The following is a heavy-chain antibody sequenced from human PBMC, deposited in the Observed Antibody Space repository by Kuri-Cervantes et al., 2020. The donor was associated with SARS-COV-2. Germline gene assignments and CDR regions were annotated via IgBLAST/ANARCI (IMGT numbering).Heavy chain of an antibody. Sequence: GSLRLSCAASGFTVSSNYMSWVRQAPGKGLKWVSVIYSGGSTYYADSVKGRFTISRDNSKDTLYLQMNGLRAEDTAVYYCARDRSTIFGVVFTYYYGMDVWGQGTTVTVSS. D-gene: IGHD3-3*01. V-gene: IGHV3-53*01. CDR3: ARDRSTIFGVVFTYYYGMDV. CDR2: IYSGGST. CDR1: GFTVSSNY. J-gene: IGHJ6*02.